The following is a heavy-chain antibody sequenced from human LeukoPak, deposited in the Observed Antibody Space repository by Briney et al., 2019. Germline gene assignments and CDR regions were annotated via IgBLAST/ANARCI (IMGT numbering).Heavy chain of an antibody. J-gene: IGHJ4*02. CDR1: GGSISSSSYY. CDR2: IYYSGST. CDR3: ARDAQGAAAVDY. Sequence: SETLSLTCTVSGGSISSSSYYWGWIRQPPGKGLEWIGSIYYSGSTYYNPSLKSRVTISVDTSKNQFSLKLSSVTAADTAVYYCARDAQGAAAVDYWGQGTLVTVSS. D-gene: IGHD6-13*01. V-gene: IGHV4-39*07.